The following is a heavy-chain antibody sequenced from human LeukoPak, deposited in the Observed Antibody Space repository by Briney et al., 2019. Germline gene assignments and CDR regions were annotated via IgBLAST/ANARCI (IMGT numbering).Heavy chain of an antibody. J-gene: IGHJ4*02. CDR1: GLTFSSYD. CDR3: ARAGSGWYDFDY. CDR2: IGTAGDT. Sequence: GGSLRLSCAASGLTFSSYDMHWVREATGKGLEWVSAIGTAGDTYYPGSVKGRFTISRENAKNSLYLQMNSLRAGDTAVYYCARAGSGWYDFDYWGQGTLVTVSS. D-gene: IGHD6-19*01. V-gene: IGHV3-13*01.